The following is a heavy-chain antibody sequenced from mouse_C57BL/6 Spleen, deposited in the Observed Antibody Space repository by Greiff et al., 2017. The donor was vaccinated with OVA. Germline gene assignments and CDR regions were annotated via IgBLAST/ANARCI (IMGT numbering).Heavy chain of an antibody. CDR2: IYPGDGDT. D-gene: IGHD1-1*01. J-gene: IGHJ4*01. Sequence: VQLQQSGPELVKPGASVKISCKASGYAFSSSWMNWVKQRPGKGLEWIGRIYPGDGDTNYNGKFKGKATLTADKSSSTAYMQLSSLTSEDSAVYDCARGYYGSSPDYYAMDYWGQGTSVTVSA. CDR1: GYAFSSSW. CDR3: ARGYYGSSPDYYAMDY. V-gene: IGHV1-82*01.